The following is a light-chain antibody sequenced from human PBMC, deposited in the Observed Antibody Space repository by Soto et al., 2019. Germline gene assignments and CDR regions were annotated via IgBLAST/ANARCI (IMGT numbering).Light chain of an antibody. Sequence: GDSVTLSCRASQGVRNSLAWYQQRPGRAPKLLISGVSSLQSGVPSRFSGSGSETEFTLTISTLQPDDFATYYCQQYYSHSPSTFGQGTKVEI. CDR1: QGVRNS. J-gene: IGKJ1*01. V-gene: IGKV1-5*01. CDR3: QQYYSHSPST. CDR2: GVS.